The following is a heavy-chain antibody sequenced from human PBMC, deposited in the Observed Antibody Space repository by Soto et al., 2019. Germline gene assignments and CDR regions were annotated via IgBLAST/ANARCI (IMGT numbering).Heavy chain of an antibody. CDR2: INSDGSSI. J-gene: IGHJ3*02. V-gene: IGHV3-74*01. D-gene: IGHD3-16*01. Sequence: LRLSCAASGFTFSRHWMHWVRQAPGKGLVWVSRINSDGSSINYADSVKGRFTISRDNAKNTLYLQMNSLRAEDTAVYYCARVGDGYDVFDIWGQGTMVTVSS. CDR1: GFTFSRHW. CDR3: ARVGDGYDVFDI.